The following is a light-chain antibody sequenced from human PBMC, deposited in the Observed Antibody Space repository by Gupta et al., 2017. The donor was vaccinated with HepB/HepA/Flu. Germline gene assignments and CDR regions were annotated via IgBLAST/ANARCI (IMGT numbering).Light chain of an antibody. CDR1: NSNIGSNT. Sequence: QPMLTQPPSASPTPAQTVTMSCSGSNSNIGSNTVNWYQQLPRTAPRLLIYNTNYRPSGVPDRFSGSKSGTSASLAISGLQSEDGAEDYFAAWDDSLNGHWVFGSGTRLTVL. CDR2: NTN. V-gene: IGLV1-44*01. J-gene: IGLJ3*02. CDR3: AAWDDSLNGHWV.